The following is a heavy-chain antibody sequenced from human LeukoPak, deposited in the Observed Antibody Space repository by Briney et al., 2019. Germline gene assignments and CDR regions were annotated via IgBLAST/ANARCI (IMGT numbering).Heavy chain of an antibody. CDR2: IYYSGIT. CDR3: ATAKGYCSGTSCSTNFDY. Sequence: PSETLSLTCTVSGGSISSSSYYWGWIRQPPGKGLEWIESIYYSGITYYNPSLKSRVTISVDTSKNQFSLKLSSVTAADTAVYYCATAKGYCSGTSCSTNFDYWGQGTLVTVSS. CDR1: GGSISSSSYY. J-gene: IGHJ4*02. D-gene: IGHD2-2*01. V-gene: IGHV4-39*01.